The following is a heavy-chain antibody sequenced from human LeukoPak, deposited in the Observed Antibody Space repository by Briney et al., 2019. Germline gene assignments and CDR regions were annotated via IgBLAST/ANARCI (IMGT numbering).Heavy chain of an antibody. CDR1: GFTFSSYA. V-gene: IGHV3-23*01. CDR2: ISGSGGAT. J-gene: IGHJ4*02. CDR3: ARVLGSYALDY. D-gene: IGHD3-10*01. Sequence: GGTLRLSCAVSGFTFSSYAMSWVRQAPGKGLEWVSTISGSGGATYYADSVKGRFTISRDNSKNTLYLQMNSLRAEDTAVYYCARVLGSYALDYWGQGTLVTVSS.